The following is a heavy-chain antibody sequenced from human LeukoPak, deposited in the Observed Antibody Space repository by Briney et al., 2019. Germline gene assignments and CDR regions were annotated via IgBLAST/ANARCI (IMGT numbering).Heavy chain of an antibody. D-gene: IGHD1-14*01. V-gene: IGHV3-53*01. Sequence: GGSLRLSCAASGFTVITNDMTWVRQAPGKGLEWVSVLYSDGNTKYADSVQGRFTIPRDNSKNTLYLEMNSLSPDDTAVYYCARGVEPLAANTLAYWGQGALVTVSS. J-gene: IGHJ4*02. CDR3: ARGVEPLAANTLAY. CDR1: GFTVITND. CDR2: LYSDGNT.